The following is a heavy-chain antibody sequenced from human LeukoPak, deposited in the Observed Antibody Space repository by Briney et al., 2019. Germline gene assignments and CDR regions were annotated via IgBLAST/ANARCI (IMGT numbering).Heavy chain of an antibody. CDR3: ARHGYCSGGSCFSFDP. J-gene: IGHJ5*02. V-gene: IGHV4-59*08. CDR2: IYYSGSI. CDR1: GGSISSYY. D-gene: IGHD2-15*01. Sequence: SETLSLTCTVSGGSISSYYWSWIRQPPGKGLEWIGYIYYSGSINYNPSLKSRVTISVDTSKNQFSLKLSSVTAADTAVYYCARHGYCSGGSCFSFDPWGQGTLVTVSS.